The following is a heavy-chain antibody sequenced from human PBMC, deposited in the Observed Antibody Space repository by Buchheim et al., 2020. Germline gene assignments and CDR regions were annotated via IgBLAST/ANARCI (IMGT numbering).Heavy chain of an antibody. Sequence: QAQLVESGGGVVQPGRSLRLSCAASGFTSSSYGMHWVRQAPGKGLEWVAVIWYDGSNKYYADSVKGRFTISRDNSKNTLYLQMNSLRAEDTAVYYCARDNYDFWSGYYYYYYGMDVWGQGTT. V-gene: IGHV3-33*01. J-gene: IGHJ6*02. CDR1: GFTSSSYG. D-gene: IGHD3-3*01. CDR3: ARDNYDFWSGYYYYYYGMDV. CDR2: IWYDGSNK.